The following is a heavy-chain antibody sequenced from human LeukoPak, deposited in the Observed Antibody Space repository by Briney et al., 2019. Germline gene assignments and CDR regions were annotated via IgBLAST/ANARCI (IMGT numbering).Heavy chain of an antibody. D-gene: IGHD2-8*02. J-gene: IGHJ4*02. CDR3: ARENVVYAIPVDY. CDR1: GFTFSSYW. V-gene: IGHV3-7*01. CDR2: IKQDGSEK. Sequence: PGGSLRLSCAASGFTFSSYWMSWVRQAPGKGLEGVANIKQDGSEKYYVDSVKGRFTISRDNAKNSLYLQMNSLRAEDTAVYYCARENVVYAIPVDYWGQGTLVTVSS.